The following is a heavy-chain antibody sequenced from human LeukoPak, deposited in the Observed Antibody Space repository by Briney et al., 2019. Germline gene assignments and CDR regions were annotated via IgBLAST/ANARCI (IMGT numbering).Heavy chain of an antibody. V-gene: IGHV3-7*01. J-gene: IGHJ3*02. CDR2: IKQDGSEK. CDR3: ARGGGYCSSTSCYTPAFDI. Sequence: GGSLRLSCAASGFTFSSYWMSWVRQAPGKGLEWVANIKQDGSEKYYVDSVKGRFTISRDNAKNSLYLQMNSLRAEDAAVYYCARGGGYCSSTSCYTPAFDIWGQGTMVTVSS. CDR1: GFTFSSYW. D-gene: IGHD2-2*02.